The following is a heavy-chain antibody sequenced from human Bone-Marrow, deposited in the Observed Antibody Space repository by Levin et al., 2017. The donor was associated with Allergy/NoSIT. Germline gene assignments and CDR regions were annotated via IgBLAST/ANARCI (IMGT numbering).Heavy chain of an antibody. CDR3: ARVLSSGWSGGAFDI. V-gene: IGHV4-38-2*02. Sequence: PSQTLSLTCRVSGFSISSGQYWGWVRQPPGKGLEWVGSIYHTGNTFYNPSLKSRVTMSVDTSNNQFSLKVSSVTAADTAVYYCARVLSSGWSGGAFDIWGQGTMVTFSS. D-gene: IGHD6-19*01. J-gene: IGHJ3*02. CDR1: GFSISSGQY. CDR2: IYHTGNT.